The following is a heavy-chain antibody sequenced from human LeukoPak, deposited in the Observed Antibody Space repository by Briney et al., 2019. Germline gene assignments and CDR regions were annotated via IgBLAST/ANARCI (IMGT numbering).Heavy chain of an antibody. V-gene: IGHV3-64*02. CDR3: ARERAYYYFDY. Sequence: GGSLRLSCAASGYTFTTYTIHWIRQAPGKGLEYVSAVVGNGGTTYYADSVKGRFTISRDNSKNTVYLQMGSLKAEDTAVYYCARERAYYYFDYWGQGAQVTVSS. J-gene: IGHJ4*02. CDR1: GYTFTTYT. CDR2: VVGNGGTT. D-gene: IGHD2-21*01.